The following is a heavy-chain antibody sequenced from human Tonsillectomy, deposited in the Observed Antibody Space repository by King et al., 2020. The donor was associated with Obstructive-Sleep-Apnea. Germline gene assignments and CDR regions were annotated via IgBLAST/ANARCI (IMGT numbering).Heavy chain of an antibody. CDR3: AGGSNYDYYYGLDV. D-gene: IGHD6-6*01. J-gene: IGHJ6*02. V-gene: IGHV4-34*01. CDR2: INHSGST. CDR1: GGSFSGHY. Sequence: VQLQQWGAGLLQPSETLSLTCAVYGGSFSGHYWSWIRQPPEKGLEWIGEINHSGSTNPNPSLKSRVTLSVDTSKNQFSLKLSSVTAADTAVYYCAGGSNYDYYYGLDVWGQGTTVTVSS.